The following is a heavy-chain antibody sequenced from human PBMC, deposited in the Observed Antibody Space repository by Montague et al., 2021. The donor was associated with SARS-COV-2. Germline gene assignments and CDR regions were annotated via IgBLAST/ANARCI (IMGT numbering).Heavy chain of an antibody. D-gene: IGHD1-1*01. CDR3: AREGTVPGPRGIYFDD. J-gene: IGHJ4*02. Sequence: CAISGDSVSSNSAAWNWIRQSPSGGLEWLGRTYYRSKWYTDYAPSVKTRITITPDTSNNQFSLHLNSVAPGDTAVYYCAREGTVPGPRGIYFDDWGQGTLVPAPS. CDR1: GDSVSSNSAA. V-gene: IGHV6-1*01. CDR2: TYYRSKWYT.